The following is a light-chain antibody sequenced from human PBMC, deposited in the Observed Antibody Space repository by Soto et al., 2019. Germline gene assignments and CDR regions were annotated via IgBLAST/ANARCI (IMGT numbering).Light chain of an antibody. V-gene: IGKV1-9*01. J-gene: IGKJ4*01. CDR1: QGISSY. CDR3: QQVNVYPST. CDR2: DAS. Sequence: IQLTQSPSSLSACVGDRVTITCRASQGISSYLGWYQQKPGKAPNLLIYDASTLHSGVPSRFSGGGSGTDFTLTISSLQPEDFATYYCQQVNVYPSTFGGGTTGDIK.